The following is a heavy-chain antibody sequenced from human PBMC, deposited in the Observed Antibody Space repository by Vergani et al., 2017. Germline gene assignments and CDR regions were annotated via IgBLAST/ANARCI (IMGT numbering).Heavy chain of an antibody. V-gene: IGHV4-34*01. CDR2: INHSGST. D-gene: IGHD6-6*01. CDR3: ARGLQHSSSSGVKY. CDR1: GGSFSGYY. Sequence: QVQLQQWGAGLLKPSETLSLTCAVYGGSFSGYYWSWIRQPPGKGLEWIGEINHSGSTNYKPSLKSRVTISVDTSKNQFSLKLSSVTAADTAVYYCARGLQHSSSSGVKYWGQGTLVTVSA. J-gene: IGHJ4*02.